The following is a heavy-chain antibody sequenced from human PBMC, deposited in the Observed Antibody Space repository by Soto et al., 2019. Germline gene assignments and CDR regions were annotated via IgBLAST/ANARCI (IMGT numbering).Heavy chain of an antibody. Sequence: QVQLVQSGAEVKKPGSSVKVSCKASGGTFSSYTMSWVRQAPGQGLEWMGRIIPILGIANYAQKFQGRVTITADKSTSTAYMELSSLRSEDTAVYYCARDSGIAAAGTGFDPWGQGTLVTVSS. CDR3: ARDSGIAAAGTGFDP. CDR1: GGTFSSYT. CDR2: IIPILGIA. V-gene: IGHV1-69*08. D-gene: IGHD6-13*01. J-gene: IGHJ5*02.